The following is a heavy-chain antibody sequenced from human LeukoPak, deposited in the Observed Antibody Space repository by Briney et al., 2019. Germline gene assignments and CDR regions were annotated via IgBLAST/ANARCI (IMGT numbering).Heavy chain of an antibody. J-gene: IGHJ4*02. D-gene: IGHD7-27*01. CDR2: ISARSGSI. CDR3: AKDVGNWGGYFDY. Sequence: PGGSLRLSCAASGFTFSRYWMTWVRQAPGKGLEWVSGISARSGSIYYADSVNGRFTVSRDNSKNTVYLQMNSLRVEDTAIYFCAKDVGNWGGYFDYWGQGTLVAVSS. V-gene: IGHV3-23*01. CDR1: GFTFSRYW.